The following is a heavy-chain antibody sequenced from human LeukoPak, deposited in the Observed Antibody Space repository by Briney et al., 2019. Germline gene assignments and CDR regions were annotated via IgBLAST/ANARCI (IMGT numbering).Heavy chain of an antibody. V-gene: IGHV3-30*02. CDR1: GFTFSSYG. D-gene: IGHD6-13*01. Sequence: GGSLRLSCAASGFTFSSYGMHCVRQAPGKGLEWVAFIRYDGSNKYYADSVKGRFTISRDNSKNTLYLQMNSLRAEDTAVYYCAKDRQQQLVPVWDYWGQGTLVTVSS. CDR2: IRYDGSNK. J-gene: IGHJ4*02. CDR3: AKDRQQQLVPVWDY.